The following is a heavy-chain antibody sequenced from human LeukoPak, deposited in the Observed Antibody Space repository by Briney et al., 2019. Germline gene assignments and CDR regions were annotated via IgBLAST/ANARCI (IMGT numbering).Heavy chain of an antibody. Sequence: PSETLSLTCTVSGGSISSGSYYWSWIRQPAGEGLEWIGRIYTSGSTNYNPSLKSRVTISVDTSKNQFSLKLSSVTAADTAVYYCARSLWFGELLPDYWGQGTLVTVSS. CDR2: IYTSGST. D-gene: IGHD3-10*01. V-gene: IGHV4-61*02. J-gene: IGHJ4*02. CDR3: ARSLWFGELLPDY. CDR1: GGSISSGSYY.